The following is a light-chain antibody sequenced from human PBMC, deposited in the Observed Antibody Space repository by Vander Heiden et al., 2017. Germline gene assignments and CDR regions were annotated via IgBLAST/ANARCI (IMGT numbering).Light chain of an antibody. V-gene: IGLV2-14*01. CDR2: DVS. Sequence: QSALTHPASVSVSPGQSLTISCTGTSSDVGGYNYVSWYQQHPGKDPKLMIYDVSNRPSGVSNRFSGSKSGNTASLTISGLQAENEADYYCSSYTSSSPYVFGTGTKVTVL. J-gene: IGLJ1*01. CDR3: SSYTSSSPYV. CDR1: SSDVGGYNY.